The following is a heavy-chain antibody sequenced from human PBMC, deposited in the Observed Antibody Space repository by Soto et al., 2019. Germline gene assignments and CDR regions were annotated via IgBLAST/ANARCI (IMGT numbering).Heavy chain of an antibody. Sequence: GGSLRLSCAASGFTFSSYEMNWVRQAPGKGLEWVSYISSSGSTIYYADSVKGRFTISRDNAKNSLYLQMNSLRAEDTAVYYCARGPGIAAAIDYWGQGTLVTVSS. CDR3: ARGPGIAAAIDY. V-gene: IGHV3-48*03. D-gene: IGHD6-13*01. J-gene: IGHJ4*02. CDR2: ISSSGSTI. CDR1: GFTFSSYE.